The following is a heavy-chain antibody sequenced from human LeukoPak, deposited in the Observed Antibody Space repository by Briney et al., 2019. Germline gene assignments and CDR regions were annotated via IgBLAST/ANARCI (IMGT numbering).Heavy chain of an antibody. V-gene: IGHV4-59*01. CDR1: GGPFSGYY. CDR3: ARVSGLGYCSSTSCYNDVDY. D-gene: IGHD2-2*01. J-gene: IGHJ4*02. CDR2: IYYSGST. Sequence: SETLSLTCAVYGGPFSGYYWSWIRQPPGKGLEWIGYIYYSGSTNYNPSLKSRVTISVDTSKNQFSLKLSSVTAADTAVYYCARVSGLGYCSSTSCYNDVDYWGQGTLVTVSS.